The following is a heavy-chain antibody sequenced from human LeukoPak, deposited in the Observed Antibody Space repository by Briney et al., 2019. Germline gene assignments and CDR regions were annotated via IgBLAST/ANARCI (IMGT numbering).Heavy chain of an antibody. J-gene: IGHJ6*03. CDR3: ARGYCSGGSCYSSYYYSYMDV. D-gene: IGHD2-15*01. Sequence: IPSETLSLTCAVYGGSFSGYYWSWIRQPPGKGLEWIGEINHSGSTNYNPSLKGRVTISVDTSKNQFSLKLSSVTAADTAVYYCARGYCSGGSCYSSYYYSYMDVWGKGTTVTVSS. CDR1: GGSFSGYY. CDR2: INHSGST. V-gene: IGHV4-34*01.